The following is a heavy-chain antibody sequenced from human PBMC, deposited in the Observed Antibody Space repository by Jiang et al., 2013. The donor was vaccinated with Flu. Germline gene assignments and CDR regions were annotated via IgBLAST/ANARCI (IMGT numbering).Heavy chain of an antibody. V-gene: IGHV5-51*01. Sequence: GAEVKKPGESLKISCQGSGYTFSNYWIAWVRQMPGKGLEWMGIIYPGDSDTRYNPSFQGQVTISADKSTSAAFLQWRGLKASDTAMYYCARQTYNIGWADYWGQGTLVTVSS. D-gene: IGHD6-19*01. CDR1: GYTFSNYW. CDR2: IYPGDSDT. CDR3: ARQTYNIGWADY. J-gene: IGHJ4*02.